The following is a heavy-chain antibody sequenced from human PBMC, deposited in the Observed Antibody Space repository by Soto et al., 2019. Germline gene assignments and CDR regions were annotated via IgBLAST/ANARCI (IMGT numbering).Heavy chain of an antibody. CDR3: ARLHYVLSLGFDI. CDR1: GYSFTSYW. J-gene: IGHJ3*02. V-gene: IGHV5-51*01. D-gene: IGHD3-16*01. Sequence: GEALKISCKGSGYSFTSYWIGWVRQMPGKGLEWMGIIYPGDSDTRYSPSFQGQVTISADKSISTAYLQWSSLKASDTAMYSCARLHYVLSLGFDIWGQGTMVTVSS. CDR2: IYPGDSDT.